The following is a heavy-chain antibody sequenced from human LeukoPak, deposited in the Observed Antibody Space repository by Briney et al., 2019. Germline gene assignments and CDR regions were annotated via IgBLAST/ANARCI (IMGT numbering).Heavy chain of an antibody. CDR1: GFTFSTYA. CDR3: AKENGYNYYFDY. CDR2: ISGSGGST. D-gene: IGHD5-24*01. V-gene: IGHV3-23*01. J-gene: IGHJ4*02. Sequence: PGGSLRLSCAASGFTFSTYAMSWVRQAPGKGLEWVSAISGSGGSTNYADSVKGRFTISRDNSKSTLYLQMNSLRAEDTAVYYCAKENGYNYYFDYWGQGTLVTVSS.